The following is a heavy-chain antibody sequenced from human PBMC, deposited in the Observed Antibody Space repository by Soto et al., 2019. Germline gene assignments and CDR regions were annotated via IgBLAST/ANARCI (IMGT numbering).Heavy chain of an antibody. J-gene: IGHJ1*01. Sequence: PSDTLSLTCAVSVGCISSGGYSWIWIRQPTGKGLEWIGYIYHSGSTYYNPSLKSRVTISVDRSKNQFSLKLSSVTAADTAVYYCATVPYYWGQRTLVPVS. CDR1: VGCISSGGYS. CDR3: ATVPYY. CDR2: IYHSGST. D-gene: IGHD1-26*01. V-gene: IGHV4-30-2*01.